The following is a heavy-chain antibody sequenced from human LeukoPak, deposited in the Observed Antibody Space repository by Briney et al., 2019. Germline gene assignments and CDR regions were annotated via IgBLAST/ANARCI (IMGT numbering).Heavy chain of an antibody. CDR2: ISSSGSTI. V-gene: IGHV3-48*03. J-gene: IGHJ4*02. D-gene: IGHD2-8*01. Sequence: GGSLRLSCAASGFTFSSYEMNWVRQAPGKGLEWVSYISSSGSTIYYADSVKGRFTISRDNAKNSLYLQMNSLRAEDTAVYCCARGCTNGVCYNDYWGQGTLVTVSS. CDR3: ARGCTNGVCYNDY. CDR1: GFTFSSYE.